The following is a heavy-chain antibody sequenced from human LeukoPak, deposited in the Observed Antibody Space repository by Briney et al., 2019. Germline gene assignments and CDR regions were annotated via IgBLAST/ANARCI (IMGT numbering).Heavy chain of an antibody. CDR1: GGSISSHY. CDR2: IYYSGST. V-gene: IGHV4-59*11. D-gene: IGHD3-22*01. Sequence: PSETLSLTCTVSGGSISSHYWTWIRQPPGKALEWIGYIYYSGSTIYNPSLKSRVTISVDTSKNQFSLKLSSVTAADTAVYYCARDFSSGYHFDYWGQGTLVTVSS. CDR3: ARDFSSGYHFDY. J-gene: IGHJ4*02.